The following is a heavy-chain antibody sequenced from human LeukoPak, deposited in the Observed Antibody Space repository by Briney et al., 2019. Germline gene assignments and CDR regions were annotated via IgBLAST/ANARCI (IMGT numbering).Heavy chain of an antibody. CDR1: GGSFSGYY. D-gene: IGHD6-13*01. CDR2: INHSEST. Sequence: PSETLSLTCAVYGGSFSGYYWSWIRQPPGKGLVWIGEINHSESTNYNPSLKSRVTISVDTSKNQFSLKLSSVTAADTAVYYCARGRRTGIAAAGRYYYYYYMDVWGKGTTVTVSS. CDR3: ARGRRTGIAAAGRYYYYYYMDV. V-gene: IGHV4-34*01. J-gene: IGHJ6*03.